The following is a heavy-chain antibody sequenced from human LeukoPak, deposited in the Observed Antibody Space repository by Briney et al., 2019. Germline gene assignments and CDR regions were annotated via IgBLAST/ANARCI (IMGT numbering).Heavy chain of an antibody. CDR2: IYPGDSDT. Sequence: NPGESLKISCKGSGYSLTSYWIGWVRQMPGKGLEWMGIIYPGDSDTRYSPSFQGQVTISADKSISTAYLHWSSLKASDTAMYYCAGHYFDSSGYAIDYWGQGPLVTVSS. D-gene: IGHD3-22*01. CDR3: AGHYFDSSGYAIDY. CDR1: GYSLTSYW. V-gene: IGHV5-51*01. J-gene: IGHJ4*02.